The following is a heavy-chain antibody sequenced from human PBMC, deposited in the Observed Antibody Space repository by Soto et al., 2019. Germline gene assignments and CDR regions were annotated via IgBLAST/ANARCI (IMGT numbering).Heavy chain of an antibody. Sequence: QLPLVQSGAEVKKPGSSVKVSCQESGGTLGSYAISWVRQAPGQGLEGRGGIIPSPGTANSAQKFQGRVTIAADESTSTAYMELSSLRSEDTAVYYGARSQGSSTSLEIYYYYYYGMDVWGQGTRVTVSS. CDR3: ARSQGSSTSLEIYYYYYYGMDV. D-gene: IGHD2-2*01. CDR1: GGTLGSYA. V-gene: IGHV1-69*01. J-gene: IGHJ6*02. CDR2: IIPSPGTA.